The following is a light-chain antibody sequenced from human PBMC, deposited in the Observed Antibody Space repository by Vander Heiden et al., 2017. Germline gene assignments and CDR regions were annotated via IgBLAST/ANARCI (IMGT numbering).Light chain of an antibody. CDR1: QTVRSH. J-gene: IGKJ1*01. CDR3: QQYYNWWT. Sequence: EIVMTQFPGIVTLSPGESATISCRASQTVRSHLAWYQQKPGQAPRLLIYDASTWATGVPARFSGSGSGTDFTLTISSLQSEDFAVYYCQQYYNWWTFGQGTKVELK. CDR2: DAS. V-gene: IGKV3-15*01.